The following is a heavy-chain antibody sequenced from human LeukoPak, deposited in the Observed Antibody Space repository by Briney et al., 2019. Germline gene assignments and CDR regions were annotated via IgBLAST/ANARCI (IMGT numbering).Heavy chain of an antibody. CDR1: GGSISSGSYY. V-gene: IGHV4-61*02. CDR2: IYTSGST. J-gene: IGHJ5*02. Sequence: SETLSLTCTVSGGSISSGSYYWSWIRQPAGKGLEWIGRIYTSGSTNYNPSLKSRVTISVDTSKNQFSLKLSSVTAADTAVYYCASHDSSGYSSWFDPWGQGTLVTVSS. D-gene: IGHD3-22*01. CDR3: ASHDSSGYSSWFDP.